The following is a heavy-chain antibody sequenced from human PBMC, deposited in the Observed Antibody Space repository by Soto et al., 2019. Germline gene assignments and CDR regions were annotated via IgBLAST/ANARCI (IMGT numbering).Heavy chain of an antibody. D-gene: IGHD3-3*01. J-gene: IGHJ6*02. CDR2: IYYSGST. CDR1: GGSISSYD. V-gene: IGHV4-59*01. CDR3: ARDWGHFLECYGLDV. Sequence: SGTLSLTCAASGGSISSYDFSWIRQPPGKGLEWIGYIYYSGSTNYNPSLKSRVTISVDTSKNQCSLKLSSVTAADTAVYYCARDWGHFLECYGLDVWGQGTRVTVSS.